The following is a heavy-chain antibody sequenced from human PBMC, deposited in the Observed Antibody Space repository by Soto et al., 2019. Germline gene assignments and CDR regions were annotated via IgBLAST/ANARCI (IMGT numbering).Heavy chain of an antibody. D-gene: IGHD3-3*01. Sequence: EVQLVESGGGLVKPGGSLRLSCAASGFTFSSYSMNWVRQAPGKGLEWVSSISSSSSYIYYADAVKGRFTISRDNAKNSLYLQMNSLRAEDTAVYYCARGGNDFWSSYYKDYFYYYYMDIWGKGTTVTVSS. CDR2: ISSSSSYI. CDR3: ARGGNDFWSSYYKDYFYYYYMDI. V-gene: IGHV3-21*01. CDR1: GFTFSSYS. J-gene: IGHJ6*03.